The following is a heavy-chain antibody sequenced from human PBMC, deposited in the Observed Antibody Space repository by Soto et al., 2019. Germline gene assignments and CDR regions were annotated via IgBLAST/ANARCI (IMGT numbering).Heavy chain of an antibody. D-gene: IGHD6-19*01. CDR2: ISSSSSYT. CDR3: ARDLHSSGWYENYFDH. V-gene: IGHV3-11*06. CDR1: GFTFRDYY. J-gene: IGHJ4*02. Sequence: GGSLRLSCAASGFTFRDYYMSWIRQAPGKGLEWVSYISSSSSYTNYADSVKGRFTISRDNAKNSLYLQMNSLRAEDTAVYYCARDLHSSGWYENYFDHWGQGTLVTVSS.